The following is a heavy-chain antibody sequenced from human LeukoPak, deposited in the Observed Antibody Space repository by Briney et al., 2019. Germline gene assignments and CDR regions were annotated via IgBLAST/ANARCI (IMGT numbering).Heavy chain of an antibody. V-gene: IGHV3-73*01. J-gene: IGHJ4*02. CDR3: TRHVWVGAEGFDY. D-gene: IGHD3-10*01. CDR1: GFTFSGSA. Sequence: GGSLRLSCAASGFTFSGSAMHWVRQASGKGLEWVGRIRSKTNSYATTYAASVKGRFTISRDDSKNTACLQMNSLKTEDTAVYHCTRHVWVGAEGFDYWGQGTLVTVSS. CDR2: IRSKTNSYAT.